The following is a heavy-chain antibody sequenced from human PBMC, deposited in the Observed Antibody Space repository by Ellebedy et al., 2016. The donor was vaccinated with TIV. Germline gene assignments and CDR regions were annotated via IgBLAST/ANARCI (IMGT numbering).Heavy chain of an antibody. V-gene: IGHV3-74*01. CDR2: INNGGSST. D-gene: IGHD4-17*01. J-gene: IGHJ4*02. CDR1: GFTFSSYW. Sequence: PGGSLRLSCAASGFTFSSYWMHWVRQAPGKGPVWVSRINNGGSSTSYADSVKGRFTISRDNSQNTLYLQVDSLRAEDTAVYYCARDLYIGEYDVFDYWGQGTLVTVSS. CDR3: ARDLYIGEYDVFDY.